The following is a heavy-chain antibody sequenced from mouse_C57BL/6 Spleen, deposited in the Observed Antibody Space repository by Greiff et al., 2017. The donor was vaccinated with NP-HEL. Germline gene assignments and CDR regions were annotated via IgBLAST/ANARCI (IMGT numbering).Heavy chain of an antibody. J-gene: IGHJ4*01. V-gene: IGHV1-81*01. CDR1: GYTFTSYG. CDR2: IYPRSGNT. D-gene: IGHD1-1*01. Sequence: QVQLQQSGAELARPGASVKLSCKASGYTFTSYGISWVKQRTGQGLEWIGEIYPRSGNTYYNEKFKGKATLTADKSSSTAYMELRSLTSEDSAVYFWARAPLITTVVATRMDYWGQGTSVTVSS. CDR3: ARAPLITTVVATRMDY.